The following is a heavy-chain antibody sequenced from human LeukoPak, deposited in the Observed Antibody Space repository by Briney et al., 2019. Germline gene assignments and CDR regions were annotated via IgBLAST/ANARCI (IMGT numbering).Heavy chain of an antibody. J-gene: IGHJ4*02. CDR3: ARGLVAAASPLDF. Sequence: SETLSLTCAVYGGSFRGFYWTWLRQPPGKGVEWIGEVNADGTTNYNPSLKSRDTMSVDTSKKQFSLRLTSVTAADTAVYYCARGLVAAASPLDFWGQGTPVTVSA. V-gene: IGHV4-34*01. CDR1: GGSFRGFY. CDR2: VNADGTT. D-gene: IGHD6-25*01.